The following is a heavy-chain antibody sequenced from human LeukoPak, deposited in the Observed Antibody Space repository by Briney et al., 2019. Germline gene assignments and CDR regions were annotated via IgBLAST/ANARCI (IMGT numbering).Heavy chain of an antibody. Sequence: SETLSLTCTVSGGSIRSYYWSWIRQPPGQGLEWIGYIYYRGSTNYNPSLKSRVTISVDTSKNQFSLKLSSVTAADTVVYYCACLSGSYYKGEDYWGQGTLVTVSS. CDR1: GGSIRSYY. J-gene: IGHJ4*02. CDR2: IYYRGST. D-gene: IGHD3-10*01. V-gene: IGHV4-59*01. CDR3: ACLSGSYYKGEDY.